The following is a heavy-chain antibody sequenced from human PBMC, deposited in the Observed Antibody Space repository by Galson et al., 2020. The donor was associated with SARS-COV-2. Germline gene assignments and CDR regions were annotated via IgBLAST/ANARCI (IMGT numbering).Heavy chain of an antibody. CDR1: GGSISGSSYY. D-gene: IGHD3-3*01. CDR2: IYYSGST. V-gene: IGHV4-61*01. J-gene: IGHJ4*02. CDR3: ARAAQTYYDFWSGYYNAPHFDY. Sequence: SETLSLTCTVSGGSISGSSYYWSWIRQPPGKGLEWIGYIYYSGSTNYNPSLKSRVTISVDTSKNQFSLKLSSVTAADTAVYYGARAAQTYYDFWSGYYNAPHFDYWGQGTLVAVSS.